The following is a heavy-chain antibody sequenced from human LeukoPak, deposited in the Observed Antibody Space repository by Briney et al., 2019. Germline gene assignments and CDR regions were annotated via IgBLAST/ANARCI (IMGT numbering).Heavy chain of an antibody. Sequence: PSETLSLTCTVSGASISSGGYYWSWIRQHPGKDLEWIGYIYYSGSSYYNPSLKSRVTISVDTSKNQFSLKLSSVTAADTAVYYCARSSYVATWFDPWGRGTLVTVSS. CDR2: IYYSGSS. CDR1: GASISSGGYY. D-gene: IGHD3-16*01. V-gene: IGHV4-31*03. CDR3: ARSSYVATWFDP. J-gene: IGHJ5*02.